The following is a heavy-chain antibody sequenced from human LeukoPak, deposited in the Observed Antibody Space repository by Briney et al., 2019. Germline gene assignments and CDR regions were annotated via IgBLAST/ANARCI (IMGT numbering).Heavy chain of an antibody. CDR2: INPSGGSP. Sequence: ASVKVSCKASGYTFTSYHLHWVRQAPGQGLEWMGIINPSGGSPNYAQKFQGRVTMTRGMSTSTVNMELSSLRSEDTAVYYCVRAQGSYYHYYMDVWGKGTTVTVSS. CDR3: VRAQGSYYHYYMDV. V-gene: IGHV1-46*01. J-gene: IGHJ6*03. D-gene: IGHD1-26*01. CDR1: GYTFTSYH.